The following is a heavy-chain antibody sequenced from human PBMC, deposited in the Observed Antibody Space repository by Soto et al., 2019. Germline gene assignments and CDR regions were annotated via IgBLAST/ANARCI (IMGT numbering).Heavy chain of an antibody. D-gene: IGHD3-10*01. Sequence: EVQLLESGGGLIQPGGSLRLSSAASGFTFNNYARSWVRQAPGKGLEWVSAISGNGISTYYADSVRGRFTISRDNSENTLFLQMNRLRADDTAVYYCTRDATSMVRGTDNWFDPWGQGTLVTVAS. J-gene: IGHJ5*02. CDR2: ISGNGIST. CDR3: TRDATSMVRGTDNWFDP. V-gene: IGHV3-23*01. CDR1: GFTFNNYA.